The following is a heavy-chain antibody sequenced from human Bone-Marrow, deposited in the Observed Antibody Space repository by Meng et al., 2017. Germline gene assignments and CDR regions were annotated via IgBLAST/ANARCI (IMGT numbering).Heavy chain of an antibody. CDR3: ARDLGGGFNYYYGMDV. CDR2: ISAYNGNT. CDR1: GYTFTSYG. V-gene: IGHV1-18*01. D-gene: IGHD3-16*01. J-gene: IGHJ6*02. Sequence: ASVKVSCKASGYTFTSYGISWVRQAPGQGLEWMGWISAYNGNTNYAQKLQGRVTMTTDTSTSTAYMELRSLRSDDTAVYYCARDLGGGFNYYYGMDVWGQGNTVNGAS.